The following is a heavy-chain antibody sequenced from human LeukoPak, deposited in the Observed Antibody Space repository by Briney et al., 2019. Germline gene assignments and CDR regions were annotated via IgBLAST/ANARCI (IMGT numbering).Heavy chain of an antibody. D-gene: IGHD1-26*01. J-gene: IGHJ3*02. CDR2: INPSGGST. Sequence: ASVKVSCKASGYTFTSNYMHWVRQAPGQGLEWMGIINPSGGSTSYAQKFQGRVTMTRDMSTSTVYMDLSSLRSEDTAVYYCALSAGGSYPHNDAFDIWGQGTMVTVSS. CDR3: ALSAGGSYPHNDAFDI. CDR1: GYTFTSNY. V-gene: IGHV1-46*01.